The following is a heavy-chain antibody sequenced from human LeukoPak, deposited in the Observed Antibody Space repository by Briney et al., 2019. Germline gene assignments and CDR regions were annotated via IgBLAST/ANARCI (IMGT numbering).Heavy chain of an antibody. Sequence: PGGSLILSCAASGFTFSSYAMSGVRPAPGKGLEWVSAISGSGGSTYYAASVKGRFTISRDNSKNTLYLQMNSLRAEDTAVYYCAKEGGGQWLVPPLDFQHWGQGTLVTVSS. CDR1: GFTFSSYA. J-gene: IGHJ1*01. D-gene: IGHD6-19*01. CDR2: ISGSGGST. V-gene: IGHV3-23*01. CDR3: AKEGGGQWLVPPLDFQH.